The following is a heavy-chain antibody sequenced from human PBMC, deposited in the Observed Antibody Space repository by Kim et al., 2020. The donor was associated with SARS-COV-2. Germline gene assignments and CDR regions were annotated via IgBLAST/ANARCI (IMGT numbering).Heavy chain of an antibody. D-gene: IGHD3-22*01. CDR3: ARERGVSSGYSWDY. Sequence: ERKFQGRVTITADKTTSTAYMEMSSLRSEDTAVYYCARERGVSSGYSWDYWGQGTLVTVSS. J-gene: IGHJ4*02. V-gene: IGHV1-69*04.